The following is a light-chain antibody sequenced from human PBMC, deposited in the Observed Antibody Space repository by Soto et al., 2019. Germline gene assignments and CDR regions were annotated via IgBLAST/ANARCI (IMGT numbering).Light chain of an antibody. J-gene: IGKJ3*01. V-gene: IGKV4-1*01. CDR3: QQYYSTPVT. CDR2: WAS. Sequence: DILMTQSPDSLAVSLGERATINCKSSQSVLYSSNNKNYLAWYQQKPGQPPKLLIYWASTRESGVPDRFSGSGSGTDFTLTISSLQAEDVEVYYCQQYYSTPVTFGPGTKVDIK. CDR1: QSVLYSSNNKNY.